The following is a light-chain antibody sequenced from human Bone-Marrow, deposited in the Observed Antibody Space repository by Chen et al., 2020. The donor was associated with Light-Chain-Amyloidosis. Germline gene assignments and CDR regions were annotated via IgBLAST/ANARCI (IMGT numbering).Light chain of an antibody. CDR3: QVWDRSSDRPV. CDR2: DDS. J-gene: IGLJ3*02. CDR1: NIGSTS. Sequence: SYVLTQPSSVSVAPGQTATIACGGNNIGSTSVHWYQQTPGQDPLLVVYDDSDRPSGIPERSSGSNYGNTYTLTMGRVELGDEADYYCQVWDRSSDRPVFGGGPKLPVL. V-gene: IGLV3-21*02.